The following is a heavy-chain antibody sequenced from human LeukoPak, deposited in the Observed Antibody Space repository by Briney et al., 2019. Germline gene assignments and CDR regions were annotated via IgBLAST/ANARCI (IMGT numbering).Heavy chain of an antibody. V-gene: IGHV4-34*01. Sequence: PSETLSLTCAVYGGSFSGYYWSWIRQPPGKGLEWIGEINHSGSTNYNPSLKSRVTISVDTSKNQFSLKLSSVTAADTAVYYCARGTLAYCGGDCYYFDYWAREPWSPSPQ. D-gene: IGHD2-21*02. CDR3: ARGTLAYCGGDCYYFDY. J-gene: IGHJ4*02. CDR1: GGSFSGYY. CDR2: INHSGST.